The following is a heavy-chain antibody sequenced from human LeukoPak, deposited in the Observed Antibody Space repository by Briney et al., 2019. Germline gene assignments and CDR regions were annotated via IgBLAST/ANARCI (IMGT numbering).Heavy chain of an antibody. J-gene: IGHJ4*02. CDR1: GFTFSSYG. CDR3: AKDRAVVIGYYFDY. D-gene: IGHD4-23*01. V-gene: IGHV3-30*02. CDR2: IRYDGSNK. Sequence: PGGSLRLSCAASGFTFSSYGMHWVRQAPGKGLEWVAFIRYDGSNKYYADSVKGRFTISRDNSKNTLYLQMNSLRAEDTAVYYCAKDRAVVIGYYFDYWGQGTLVTVSS.